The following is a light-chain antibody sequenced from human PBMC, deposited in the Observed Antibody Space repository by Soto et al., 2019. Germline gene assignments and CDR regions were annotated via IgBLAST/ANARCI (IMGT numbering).Light chain of an antibody. J-gene: IGKJ4*01. CDR1: QDIRSW. V-gene: IGKV1-12*01. CDR2: AAT. CDR3: QQANSFPLT. Sequence: DIQMTQSPPYVSASVGDRVSITCRASQDIRSWLAWYQQRPGKAPKLLIYAATTLQSGVPSRFSGSGSGTTFTLTINNLQPEDFASYFCQQANSFPLTFGGGTKVDI.